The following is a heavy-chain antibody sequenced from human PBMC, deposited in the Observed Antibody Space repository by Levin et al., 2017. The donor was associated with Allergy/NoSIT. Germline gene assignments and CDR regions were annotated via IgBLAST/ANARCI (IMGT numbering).Heavy chain of an antibody. Sequence: GESLKISCAASGFTFSSYWMHWVRQAPGKGLVWVSRINSDGSSTSYADSVKGRFTISRDNAKNTLYLQMNSLRAEDTAVYYCARDPGIAAADYYWYFDLWGRGTLVTVSS. J-gene: IGHJ2*01. D-gene: IGHD6-13*01. CDR2: INSDGSST. CDR1: GFTFSSYW. CDR3: ARDPGIAAADYYWYFDL. V-gene: IGHV3-74*01.